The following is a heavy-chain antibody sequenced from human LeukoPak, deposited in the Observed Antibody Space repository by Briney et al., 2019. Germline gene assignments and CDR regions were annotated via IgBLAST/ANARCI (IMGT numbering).Heavy chain of an antibody. D-gene: IGHD2-2*01. CDR3: ARSGGDQLLIGYYYYYMDV. CDR1: GGSFSGYY. CDR2: INHSGST. V-gene: IGHV4-34*01. Sequence: SETLSLTCAVYGGSFSGYYWSWIRQPPGKGLEWIGEINHSGSTNYNPSLKSRVTISVDTSKNQFSLKLSSVTAADTAVYYCARSGGDQLLIGYYYYYMDVWGKRTTVTGSS. J-gene: IGHJ6*03.